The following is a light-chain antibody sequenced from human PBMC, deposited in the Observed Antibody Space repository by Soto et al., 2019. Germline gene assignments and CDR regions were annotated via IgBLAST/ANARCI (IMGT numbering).Light chain of an antibody. V-gene: IGKV3-15*01. CDR1: QSFSSN. CDR2: GAS. J-gene: IGKJ1*01. Sequence: EIVMTQSPATLSVSPGERATLSCRASQSFSSNLAWYQQKPGQAPMLLIYGASTRATGIPARFSGSGSGTEFTLTISSLQSEDFAVYYCQQYNNWPGTFGQGTKVEIK. CDR3: QQYNNWPGT.